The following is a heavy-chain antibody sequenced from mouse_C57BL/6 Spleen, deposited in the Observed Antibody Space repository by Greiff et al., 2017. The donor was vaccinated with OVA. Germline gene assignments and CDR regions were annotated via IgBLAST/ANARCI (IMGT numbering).Heavy chain of an antibody. D-gene: IGHD2-2*01. CDR1: GYAFSSSW. J-gene: IGHJ2*01. Sequence: QVQLQQSGPELVKPGASVKISCKASGYAFSSSWMNWVKQRPGKGLEWIGRIYPGDGDTDYNGKFKGKATLTAAKSSSTAYIQLSSLRSEDAAVYFCSRSTTVHLDYWGKGTTLTVSS. V-gene: IGHV1-82*01. CDR3: SRSTTVHLDY. CDR2: IYPGDGDT.